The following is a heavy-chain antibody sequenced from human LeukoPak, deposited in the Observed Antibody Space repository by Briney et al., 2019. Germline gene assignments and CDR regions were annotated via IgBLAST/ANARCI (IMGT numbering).Heavy chain of an antibody. CDR1: GYTFTSYA. D-gene: IGHD3-22*01. CDR2: INTNTGNP. CDR3: ARDYWDNSSGNDY. J-gene: IGHJ4*02. V-gene: IGHV7-4-1*02. Sequence: ASVKVSCKASGYTFTSYAMNWVRQAPGQGLESMGGINTNTGNPMYAQGFTGRFVFSLDTSVTTAYLQISSLKPEDTAVYYCARDYWDNSSGNDYWGQGTLVTVSS.